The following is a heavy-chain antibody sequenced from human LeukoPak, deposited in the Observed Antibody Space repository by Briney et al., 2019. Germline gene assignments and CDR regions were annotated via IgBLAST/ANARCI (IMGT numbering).Heavy chain of an antibody. J-gene: IGHJ3*01. Sequence: SETLSLTCTVSGGSISSRSYYWGWIRQPPGKGLEWIGNIYYSGSSYYNPSLKSRVTISVDKSQNQFSLTLTSVTAADTAVYYCARPYYVNAFDVWGQGTMVTVSS. CDR2: IYYSGSS. CDR3: ARPYYVNAFDV. CDR1: GGSISSRSYY. D-gene: IGHD3-10*02. V-gene: IGHV4-39*07.